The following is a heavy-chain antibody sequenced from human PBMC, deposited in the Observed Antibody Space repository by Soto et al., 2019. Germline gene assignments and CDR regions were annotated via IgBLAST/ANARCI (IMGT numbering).Heavy chain of an antibody. J-gene: IGHJ6*03. CDR1: GFTFSSYD. CDR2: IGTAGDT. CDR3: ARAAAAEVYYYYMDV. Sequence: GGSLRLSCAASGFTFSSYDMHWVRQATGKGLEWVSAIGTAGDTYYPGSVKGRFTISRENAKNSLYLQMNSLRAGDTAVYYCARAAAAEVYYYYMDVWGKGTTVTVSS. D-gene: IGHD6-13*01. V-gene: IGHV3-13*01.